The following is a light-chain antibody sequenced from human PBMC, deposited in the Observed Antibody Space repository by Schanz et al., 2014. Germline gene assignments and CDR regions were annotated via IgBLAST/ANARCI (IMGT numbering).Light chain of an antibody. Sequence: EIVLTQSPGTLSLSPGERATLSCRASQSVSSSFLAWYQQKPGQAPRLLIYGASSRATGIPDRFSGSGSGTDFTLTISRLEPEDFAVYYCQQRSNWQAITFGGGTKVEI. CDR1: QSVSSSF. CDR2: GAS. V-gene: IGKV3D-20*02. CDR3: QQRSNWQAIT. J-gene: IGKJ4*01.